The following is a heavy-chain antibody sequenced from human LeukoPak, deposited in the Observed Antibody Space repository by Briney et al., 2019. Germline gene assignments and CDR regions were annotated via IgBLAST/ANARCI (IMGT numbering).Heavy chain of an antibody. Sequence: GGSLRLSCAASGFTFSSYAMHWVRQAPGKGLEWVAVISYDGSNKYYADSVKGRFTTSRDNSKNTLYLQMNSLRAEDTAVYYCARPSNGPWGQGTLVTVSS. CDR1: GFTFSSYA. J-gene: IGHJ5*02. V-gene: IGHV3-30*04. CDR3: ARPSNGP. CDR2: ISYDGSNK.